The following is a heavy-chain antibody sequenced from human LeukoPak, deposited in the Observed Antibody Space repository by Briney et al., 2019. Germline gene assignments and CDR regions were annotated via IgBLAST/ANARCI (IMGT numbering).Heavy chain of an antibody. CDR3: ARKAVGATSSYFYYMDV. CDR2: IIPIFGTA. V-gene: IGHV1-69*06. CDR1: GYTFTGYY. Sequence: ASVKVSCKASGYTFTGYYMHWVRQAPGQGLEWMGGIIPIFGTANYAQKFQGRVTVTADKSTSTAYMELSSLRSEDTAVYYCARKAVGATSSYFYYMDVWGKGTTVTVSS. J-gene: IGHJ6*03. D-gene: IGHD1-26*01.